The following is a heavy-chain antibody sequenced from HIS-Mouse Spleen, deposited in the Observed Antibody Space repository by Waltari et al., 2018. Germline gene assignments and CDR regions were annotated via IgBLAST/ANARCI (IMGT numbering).Heavy chain of an antibody. Sequence: QLQLQESGPGLVKPSETLSLTCTVSGGSISSSSYYWGWIRQPPGKGLEGIGSIYYSGRTYYNPSFKSRVTISVDTSKNQFSLKLSSVTAADTAVYYCAREIPYSSSWYDWYFDLWGRGTLVTVSS. D-gene: IGHD6-13*01. CDR2: IYYSGRT. CDR3: AREIPYSSSWYDWYFDL. CDR1: GGSISSSSYY. V-gene: IGHV4-39*07. J-gene: IGHJ2*01.